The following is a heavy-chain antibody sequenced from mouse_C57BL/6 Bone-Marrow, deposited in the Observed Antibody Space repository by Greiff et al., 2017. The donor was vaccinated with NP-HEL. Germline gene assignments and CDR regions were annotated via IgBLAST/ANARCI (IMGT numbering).Heavy chain of an antibody. CDR2: IYPGSGNT. Sequence: VKLVESGAELVRPGASVKLSCKASGYTFTDYYINWVKQRPGQGLEWIARIYPGSGNTYYNEKFKGKATLTAEKSSSTAYMQLSSLTSEDSAVYFCARGGYYGYVGDYWGQGTTLTVSS. CDR1: GYTFTDYY. D-gene: IGHD2-2*01. CDR3: ARGGYYGYVGDY. J-gene: IGHJ2*01. V-gene: IGHV1-76*01.